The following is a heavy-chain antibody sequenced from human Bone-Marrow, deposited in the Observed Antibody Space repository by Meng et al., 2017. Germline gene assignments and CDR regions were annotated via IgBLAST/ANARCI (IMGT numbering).Heavy chain of an antibody. V-gene: IGHV3-48*03. CDR1: GFTFSSYA. J-gene: IGHJ6*02. D-gene: IGHD3-9*01. CDR3: ARGIMYYDILTGYFHYYYGMDV. CDR2: ISSSGSTI. Sequence: GESLKISCAASGFTFSSYAMHWVRQAPGKGLEWVSYISSSGSTIYYADSVKGRFTISRDNAKNSLYLQMNSLRAEDTAVYYCARGIMYYDILTGYFHYYYGMDVWGQGTTVTVSS.